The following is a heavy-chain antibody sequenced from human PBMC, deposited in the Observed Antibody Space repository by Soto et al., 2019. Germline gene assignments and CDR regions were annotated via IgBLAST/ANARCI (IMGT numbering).Heavy chain of an antibody. J-gene: IGHJ6*02. Sequence: QVQLVESGGGGVQPGRSLRLSCAASGFTFSSYAMHWVRQAPGKGLEWVAVISYDGSNKYYADSVKGRFTISRDNSKNTLYPQMNSLRAEDRAAYYCARDCGYNRYYGIDVWGQGTTVTVSS. CDR3: ARDCGYNRYYGIDV. CDR2: ISYDGSNK. V-gene: IGHV3-30-3*01. CDR1: GFTFSSYA. D-gene: IGHD1-20*01.